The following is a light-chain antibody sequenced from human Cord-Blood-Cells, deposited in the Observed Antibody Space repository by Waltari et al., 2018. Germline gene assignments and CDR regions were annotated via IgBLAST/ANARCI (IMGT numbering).Light chain of an antibody. V-gene: IGLV2-11*01. J-gene: IGLJ1*01. Sequence: QSALTQPRSVSGSPGQSVTISCTGTSTHVGGYNHVSWYQQPPGKAPKLMIYDVSKRPSGVPDRFSGSKSGNTASLTISGLQAEDEADYYCCSYAGSYTYVFGTGTKVTVL. CDR3: CSYAGSYTYV. CDR1: STHVGGYNH. CDR2: DVS.